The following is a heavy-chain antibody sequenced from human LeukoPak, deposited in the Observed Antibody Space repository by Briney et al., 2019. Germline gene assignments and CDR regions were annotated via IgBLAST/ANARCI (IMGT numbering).Heavy chain of an antibody. D-gene: IGHD3-22*01. Sequence: SETLSLTCTVSGGSISSYYWSWIRQPPGKGLEWIGYTYYSGSTNYNPSLKSRVTISVDTSKNQFSLKLSSVTAADTAVYYCARGPYYYDSSGYLTSYAFDIWGQGTMVTVSS. J-gene: IGHJ3*02. V-gene: IGHV4-59*01. CDR1: GGSISSYY. CDR2: TYYSGST. CDR3: ARGPYYYDSSGYLTSYAFDI.